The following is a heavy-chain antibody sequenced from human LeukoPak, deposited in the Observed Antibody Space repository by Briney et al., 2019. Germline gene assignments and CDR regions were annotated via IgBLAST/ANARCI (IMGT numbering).Heavy chain of an antibody. CDR3: ARGKTYYDISKDAFDI. Sequence: SETLSLTCTVSSGSISSYYWSWIRQPPGKGLEWIGYIYYNGSTNYNPSLKSRVTISVDTSKNQFSLKLSSVTAADTAVYYCARGKTYYDISKDAFDIWGQGTMVTVSS. D-gene: IGHD3-22*01. V-gene: IGHV4-59*01. CDR1: SGSISSYY. J-gene: IGHJ3*02. CDR2: IYYNGST.